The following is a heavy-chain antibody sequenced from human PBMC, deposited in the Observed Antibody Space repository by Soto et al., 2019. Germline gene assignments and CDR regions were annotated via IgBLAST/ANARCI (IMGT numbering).Heavy chain of an antibody. J-gene: IGHJ4*02. D-gene: IGHD4-17*01. CDR2: ISYDGSYK. V-gene: IGHV3-30*03. CDR3: AVLPTVTTSSDY. CDR1: GFNFNAYG. Sequence: LRLSCTASGFNFNAYGIHWVRQAPGKGLEWVAIISYDGSYKKYGDSVKGRFTIFRDNSRKTVSLQMDSLRTEDTAMYYCAVLPTVTTSSDYWGQGTLVTVSS.